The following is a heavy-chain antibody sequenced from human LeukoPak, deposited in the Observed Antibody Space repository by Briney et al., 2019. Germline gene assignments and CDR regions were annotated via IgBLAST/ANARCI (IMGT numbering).Heavy chain of an antibody. Sequence: GGSLRLSCAASEFSVGSNYMTWVRQAPGKGLEWVSLIYSGGSTYYADSVKGRFTISRDNSKNTLYLQMNSLRAEDTAVYYCARGRQNSGSYSDAFDIWGQGTMVTVSS. J-gene: IGHJ3*02. CDR2: IYSGGST. CDR1: EFSVGSNY. CDR3: ARGRQNSGSYSDAFDI. D-gene: IGHD1-26*01. V-gene: IGHV3-66*01.